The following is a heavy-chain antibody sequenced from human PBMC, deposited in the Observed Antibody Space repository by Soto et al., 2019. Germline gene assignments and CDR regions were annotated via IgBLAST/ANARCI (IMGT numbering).Heavy chain of an antibody. J-gene: IGHJ6*02. CDR3: ARRCSSNSCYYYYGMDV. V-gene: IGHV5-10-1*01. CDR2: IDPSDSYT. Sequence: GESLKISCKGSGYSFTSYWISWVRQMPGKGLEWMGRIDPSDSYTNYSPSFQGHVTISADKSISTAYLQWSSLKASDTAMYYCARRCSSNSCYYYYGMDVWGQGTTVTVSS. D-gene: IGHD2-2*01. CDR1: GYSFTSYW.